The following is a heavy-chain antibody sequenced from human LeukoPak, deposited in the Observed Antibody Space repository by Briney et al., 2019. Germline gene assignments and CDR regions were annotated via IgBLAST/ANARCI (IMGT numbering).Heavy chain of an antibody. CDR2: ISGSGGST. J-gene: IGHJ4*02. CDR3: ARALWFGEFLFDY. V-gene: IGHV3-23*01. D-gene: IGHD3-10*01. Sequence: GRFLRLSCAASGFTFSSYAMSWVRQAPGKGLEWVSGISGSGGSTYYADFVKGRFTISRDNSKNTLYLQMNSLRAEDTAVYYCARALWFGEFLFDYWGQGTLVTVSS. CDR1: GFTFSSYA.